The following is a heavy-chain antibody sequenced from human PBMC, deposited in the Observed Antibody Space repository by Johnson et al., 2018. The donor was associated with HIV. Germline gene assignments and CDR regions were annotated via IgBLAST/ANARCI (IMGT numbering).Heavy chain of an antibody. CDR3: TRARYSSSWYNGDAFDI. CDR1: GFSFDDYG. D-gene: IGHD6-13*01. CDR2: IDWNGGST. J-gene: IGHJ3*02. Sequence: VQLVESGGGVVRPGGSLKLSCAASGFSFDDYGMSWVRQPPGKGLEWVSGIDWNGGSTSYAASVRGRFTISRDNAKNSLYLQMNSLRAEDTALYYCTRARYSSSWYNGDAFDIWGQGTMVTVSS. V-gene: IGHV3-20*04.